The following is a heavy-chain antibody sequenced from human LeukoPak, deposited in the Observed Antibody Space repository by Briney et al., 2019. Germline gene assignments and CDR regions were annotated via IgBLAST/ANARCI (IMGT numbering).Heavy chain of an antibody. J-gene: IGHJ4*02. CDR2: IYYSGST. V-gene: IGHV4-59*12. Sequence: SETLSLTCTVSGGSISSYYWSWIRQPSGKGLEWIGYIYYSGSTNYNPSLKSRVTISVDTSKNQFSLKLSSVTAADPAVYYCAGYGYRRAFDYWGQGTLVTVSS. D-gene: IGHD5-18*01. CDR3: AGYGYRRAFDY. CDR1: GGSISSYY.